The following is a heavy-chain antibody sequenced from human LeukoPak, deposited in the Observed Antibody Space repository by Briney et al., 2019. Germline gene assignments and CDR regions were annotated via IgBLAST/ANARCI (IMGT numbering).Heavy chain of an antibody. CDR2: IWSDGSNK. Sequence: GRPLRLSCAASGFTFSSYGMHWVRQAPGKGLEWVAIIWSDGSNKYYADSVKGRFTISRDNSKNTLYLQMNSLRAEDTAVYYCTGTYYQNYFDYWSQGTLVTVSS. CDR3: TGTYYQNYFDY. CDR1: GFTFSSYG. V-gene: IGHV3-33*08. J-gene: IGHJ4*02. D-gene: IGHD3-10*01.